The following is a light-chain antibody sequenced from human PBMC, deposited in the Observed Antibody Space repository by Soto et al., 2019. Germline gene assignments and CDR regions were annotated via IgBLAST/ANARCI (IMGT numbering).Light chain of an antibody. V-gene: IGLV2-14*01. CDR2: DVN. CDR1: SSDVGAFNY. Sequence: QSALTQPASVSGSPGQSITISCTGTSSDVGAFNYVSWYQQHPGKAPKLMVYDVNNRPSGVSNRFSGSKSGNTASLTISGLQAEDEADYYCSSYRTSTNSYTTSSARVFGTGTKLTVL. CDR3: SSYRTSTNSYTTSSARV. J-gene: IGLJ1*01.